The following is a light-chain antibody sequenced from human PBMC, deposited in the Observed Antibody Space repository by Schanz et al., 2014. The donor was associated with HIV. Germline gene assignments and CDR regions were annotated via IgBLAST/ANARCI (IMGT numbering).Light chain of an antibody. CDR3: QQYNTLSRT. CDR2: GTS. CDR1: QGISTY. J-gene: IGKJ1*01. Sequence: AIRMTQSPSSFSASTGDRVTISCRASQGISTYLAWYQQKPGKAPKLLIYGTSTLQSGVPSRFSGSGSETDFTLTIGCLQSEDFATYYCQQYNTLSRTFGPGTKVE. V-gene: IGKV1-8*01.